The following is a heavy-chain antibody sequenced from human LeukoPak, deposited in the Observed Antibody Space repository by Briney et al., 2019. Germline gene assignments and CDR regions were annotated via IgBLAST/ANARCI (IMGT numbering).Heavy chain of an antibody. D-gene: IGHD3-3*01. CDR1: GFTFSDYY. CDR2: ISSSGSTI. CDR3: ARDLRSGLATDGMDV. Sequence: GGSLRLSCAASGFTFSDYYMSWIRQAPGKGLEWVSYISSSGSTIYYADSVKGRFTISRDNAKNSLYLQMNSLRAEDTAVYYCARDLRSGLATDGMDVWGQGTMVTVSS. V-gene: IGHV3-11*01. J-gene: IGHJ6*02.